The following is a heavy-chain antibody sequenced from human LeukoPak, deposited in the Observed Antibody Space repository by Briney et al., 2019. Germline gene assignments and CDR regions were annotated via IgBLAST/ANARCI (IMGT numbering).Heavy chain of an antibody. CDR2: IYPGDSDT. V-gene: IGHV5-51*01. J-gene: IGHJ4*02. CDR1: GYSFTSYW. Sequence: GESLKISCKGSGYSFTSYWIGWVRQMPGKGLEWMGIIYPGDSDTRYSPSFQGQVTISADKSISTAYLQWSSLKASDTAMYYCARHRGGSGSYYIVFVYWGQASLVSVSS. CDR3: ARHRGGSGSYYIVFVY. D-gene: IGHD3-10*01.